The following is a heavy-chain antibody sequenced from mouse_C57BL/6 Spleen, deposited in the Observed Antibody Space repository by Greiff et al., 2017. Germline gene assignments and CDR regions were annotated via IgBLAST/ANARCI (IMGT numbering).Heavy chain of an antibody. Sequence: QVQLQQSGAELVRPGASVTLSCKASGYTFTDYEMHWVKQTPVHGLEWIGAIDPETGGTAYNQKFKGKAILTADKSSSTAYMELRSLTSEDSAVYYCTCIPEEYFDVWGTGTTVTVSS. V-gene: IGHV1-15*01. J-gene: IGHJ1*03. D-gene: IGHD5-1-1*01. CDR3: TCIPEEYFDV. CDR1: GYTFTDYE. CDR2: IDPETGGT.